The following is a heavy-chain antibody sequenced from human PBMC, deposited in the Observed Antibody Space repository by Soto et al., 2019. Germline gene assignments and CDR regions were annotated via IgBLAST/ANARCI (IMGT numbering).Heavy chain of an antibody. Sequence: GGSLRLSCAAAGFTFSSYGMHWVRQAPGKGLEWVSVIYGGGSTYYADSVKGRFTISRDNSKNTVYLQMNSLRAEDTAVFDCGRGHGDYTHRKYFSYYGMDVWGQGTTVTVSS. J-gene: IGHJ6*02. CDR3: GRGHGDYTHRKYFSYYGMDV. CDR1: GFTFSSYG. V-gene: IGHV3-66*01. CDR2: IYGGGST. D-gene: IGHD4-17*01.